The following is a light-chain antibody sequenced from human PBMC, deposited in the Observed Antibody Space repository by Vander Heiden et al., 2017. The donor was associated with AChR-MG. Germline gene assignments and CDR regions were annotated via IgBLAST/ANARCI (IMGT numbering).Light chain of an antibody. CDR3: QQYGSSPPHT. CDR1: QSVSSNY. J-gene: IGKJ2*01. V-gene: IGKV3-20*01. Sequence: EIVLTQSPGTLSLSPGERATLSCRASQSVSSNYLAWYQQKPGQAPRLLIFGASSRATGIPDRFGGSGSGTDFTLTISRLEPQDFALYYCQQYGSSPPHTFGQGTKLEIK. CDR2: GAS.